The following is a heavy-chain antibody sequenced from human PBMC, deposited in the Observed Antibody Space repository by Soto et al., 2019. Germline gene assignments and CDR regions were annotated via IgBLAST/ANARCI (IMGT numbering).Heavy chain of an antibody. CDR3: ARPSGCSSTSCPRGLYYGMDV. CDR1: GYSSTSYR. V-gene: IGHV5-51*01. J-gene: IGHJ6*02. Sequence: GESLNISCAGSGYSSTSYRNGWGRQMPEKGLERVGIIYPGDSDTRYSPSFQGQVTISADKSISTAYLQWSSLKAADTAMYYCARPSGCSSTSCPRGLYYGMDVWGQGTTVTVSS. D-gene: IGHD2-2*01. CDR2: IYPGDSDT.